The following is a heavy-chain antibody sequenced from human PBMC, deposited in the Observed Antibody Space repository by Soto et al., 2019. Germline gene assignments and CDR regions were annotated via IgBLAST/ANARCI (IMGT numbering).Heavy chain of an antibody. CDR2: ISGSGGST. D-gene: IGHD6-13*01. J-gene: IGHJ6*02. CDR3: AKASIAAAGYPDYYYGMDV. V-gene: IGHV3-23*01. CDR1: GFTFSSYA. Sequence: PGGSLRLSCAASGFTFSSYAMSWVRQATGKGLEWVSAISGSGGSTYYADSVKGRFAISRDNSKSTLYLQMNSLRAEDTAVYYCAKASIAAAGYPDYYYGMDVWGQGTTVTVSS.